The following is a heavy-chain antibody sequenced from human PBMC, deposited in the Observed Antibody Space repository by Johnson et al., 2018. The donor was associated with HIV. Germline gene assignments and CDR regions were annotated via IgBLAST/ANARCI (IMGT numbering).Heavy chain of an antibody. D-gene: IGHD3-16*01. J-gene: IGHJ3*02. CDR2: IYSGGST. Sequence: VRLVESGGGLVQPGGSLRLSCAASGFTVSSNYMSWVRQAPGKGLEWVSVIYSGGSTYYADSVKGRFTISRDNSKNTLYLQMNSLRAEDTAVYYCAREATYYDYVWGSYAFDIWGQGTMVTVSS. CDR1: GFTVSSNY. V-gene: IGHV3-66*01. CDR3: AREATYYDYVWGSYAFDI.